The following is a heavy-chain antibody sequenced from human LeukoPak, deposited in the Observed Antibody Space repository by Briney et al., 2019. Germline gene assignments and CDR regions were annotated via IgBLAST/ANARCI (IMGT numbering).Heavy chain of an antibody. D-gene: IGHD3-10*01. CDR3: AKDMNSYGSGSSYNPWGPFDS. J-gene: IGHJ4*02. Sequence: GGSLRLPCAASRFTFDNYAMHWVRQAPGKGLERVSGIAWNSGNTGFADSVKGRFTISRDNAENSLYLQMNSLTPEDTAFYFCAKDMNSYGSGSSYNPWGPFDSWGQGTLVTVSS. CDR2: IAWNSGNT. CDR1: RFTFDNYA. V-gene: IGHV3-9*01.